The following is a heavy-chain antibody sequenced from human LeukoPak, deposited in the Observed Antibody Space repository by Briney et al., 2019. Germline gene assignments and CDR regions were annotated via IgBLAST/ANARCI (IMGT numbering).Heavy chain of an antibody. D-gene: IGHD6-19*01. J-gene: IGHJ6*02. CDR2: INAGNGNT. CDR1: GYTFTSYA. Sequence: ASVKVSCKASGYTFTSYAMHWVRQAPGQRLEWMGWINAGNGNTKCSQKFQGRVTITRDTSASTAYMELSSLRSEDTAVYYCATAAPGYSSGWYSNPYYYGMDVWGQGTTVTVSS. CDR3: ATAAPGYSSGWYSNPYYYGMDV. V-gene: IGHV1-3*01.